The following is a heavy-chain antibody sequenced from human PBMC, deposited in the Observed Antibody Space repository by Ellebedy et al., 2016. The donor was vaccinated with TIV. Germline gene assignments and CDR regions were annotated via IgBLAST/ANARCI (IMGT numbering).Heavy chain of an antibody. D-gene: IGHD3-16*01. CDR3: ARERLGLGDAFDI. V-gene: IGHV3-23*01. CDR1: GFTFSSYA. J-gene: IGHJ3*02. Sequence: GESLKISXAASGFTFSSYAMSWVRQAPGKGLEWVSAISGSGGSTYYADSVKGRFTISRDNSKNTLYLQMNSLRAEDTAVYYCARERLGLGDAFDIWGQGTMVTVSS. CDR2: ISGSGGST.